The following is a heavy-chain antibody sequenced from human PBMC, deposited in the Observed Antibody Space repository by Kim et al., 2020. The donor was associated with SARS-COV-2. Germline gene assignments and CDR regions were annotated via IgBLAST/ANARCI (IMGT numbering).Heavy chain of an antibody. CDR1: DFTVSSNY. CDR2: IEIGGAT. D-gene: IGHD3-10*01. V-gene: IGHV3-53*01. J-gene: IGHJ4*02. Sequence: GGSLRLSCAASDFTVSSNYMSWVRQAPGKWLEWLSLIEIGGATHYADFVRGRFTISRDNSKNTLYFQMNNLRAEDTAVYYCAGGHYTRWGQGTLVTVPS. CDR3: AGGHYTR.